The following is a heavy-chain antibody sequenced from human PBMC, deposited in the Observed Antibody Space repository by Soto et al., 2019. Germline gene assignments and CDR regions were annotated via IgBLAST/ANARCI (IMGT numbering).Heavy chain of an antibody. V-gene: IGHV1-69*13. Sequence: GASVKVSCKASGDTFSSSYTISWVRLAPGQGLEWMGGITPIFGTANYAQKFQGRVTITADESTSTAYMELSSLRSEDTAVYYCAKTVAAHYYYGMDVWGQGTTVTVSS. CDR3: AKTVAAHYYYGMDV. CDR1: GDTFSSSYT. CDR2: ITPIFGTA. J-gene: IGHJ6*02. D-gene: IGHD2-15*01.